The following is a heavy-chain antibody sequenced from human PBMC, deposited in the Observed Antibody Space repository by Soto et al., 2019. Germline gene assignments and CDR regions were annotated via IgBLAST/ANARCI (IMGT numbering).Heavy chain of an antibody. CDR2: ILHDGNT. V-gene: IGHV3-30*04. D-gene: IGHD2-21*01. J-gene: IGHJ4*02. CDR3: ARDDEDWGYCDLGY. CDR1: GFTFRKYI. Sequence: QVQLVESGGGVVQPGRSLRLSCEASGFTFRKYIMHWVRQAPGKGLEWVAMILHDGNTEYEDSVKGRFTIYRDNSKSTLYLQMNSLRSEDTAIYYCARDDEDWGYCDLGYWGQGPLVTVSS.